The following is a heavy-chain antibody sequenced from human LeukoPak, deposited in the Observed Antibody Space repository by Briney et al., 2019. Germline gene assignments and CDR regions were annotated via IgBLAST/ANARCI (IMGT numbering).Heavy chain of an antibody. CDR3: ARDLDY. Sequence: ASVKVSCKASGYNFKGYNMHWARRAPGQGLEWMGWINPNTGATKYAQKFQGRVTMTRDTSINTAYMELSRLRFDDTAMYYCARDLDYWGQGTLVTVPS. J-gene: IGHJ4*02. CDR2: INPNTGAT. V-gene: IGHV1-2*02. CDR1: GYNFKGYN.